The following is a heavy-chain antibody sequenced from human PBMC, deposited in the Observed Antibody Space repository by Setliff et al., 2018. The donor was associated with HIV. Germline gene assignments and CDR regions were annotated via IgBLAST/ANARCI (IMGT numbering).Heavy chain of an antibody. D-gene: IGHD6-13*01. Sequence: SEILSLTCTVSGGSISSGSYYWSWIRQPAGKGLEWIGHIYTSGSTNYNRSLKSRVTMSVDTSKRQFSLKLDSVTAADTAIYYCARQSTVAAAGFDFWGQGTLVTVSS. CDR2: IYTSGST. CDR1: GGSISSGSYY. CDR3: ARQSTVAAAGFDF. J-gene: IGHJ4*02. V-gene: IGHV4-61*09.